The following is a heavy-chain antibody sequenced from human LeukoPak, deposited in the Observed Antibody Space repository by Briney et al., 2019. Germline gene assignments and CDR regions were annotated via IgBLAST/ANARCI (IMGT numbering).Heavy chain of an antibody. CDR1: GASTSTSY. J-gene: IGHJ4*02. CDR2: IANNGDS. D-gene: IGHD3/OR15-3a*01. Sequence: PSETLSLTCSVSGASTSTSYWSWIRQPPGRGLELIAYIANNGDSNYHPSLKSRVTVSLDTSKNQLSLRVTSVTAADTAVYFCTRGTGAPDYWGQGTLVTVSS. V-gene: IGHV4-59*01. CDR3: TRGTGAPDY.